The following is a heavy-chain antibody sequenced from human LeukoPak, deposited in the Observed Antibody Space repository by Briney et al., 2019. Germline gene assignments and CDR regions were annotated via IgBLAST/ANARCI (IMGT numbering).Heavy chain of an antibody. D-gene: IGHD3-22*01. CDR2: IYSGGRT. Sequence: PGGSLRLSCAASGFTVSSNYMSWVRQAPGKGLEWVSVIYSGGRTYYADSVKGRFTISRDNSKNTLYLQMNSLRAEDRAVYYCARESNSGYYLSYWGQGTLVTVSS. CDR1: GFTVSSNY. V-gene: IGHV3-66*01. CDR3: ARESNSGYYLSY. J-gene: IGHJ4*02.